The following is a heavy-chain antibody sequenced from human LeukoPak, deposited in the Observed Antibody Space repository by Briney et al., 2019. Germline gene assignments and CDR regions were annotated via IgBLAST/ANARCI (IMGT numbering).Heavy chain of an antibody. D-gene: IGHD3-22*01. Sequence: GGSLRLSCAASGFAFSSYAMSWVRQPPGKGLEWVSVISRRDDYTYYADSVKGRFTISRDNSKNTLYLQMNSLRAEDTAVYYCAKSIDSSGYYSFFDYWGQGALVTVSS. CDR2: ISRRDDYT. CDR1: GFAFSSYA. V-gene: IGHV3-23*01. CDR3: AKSIDSSGYYSFFDY. J-gene: IGHJ4*02.